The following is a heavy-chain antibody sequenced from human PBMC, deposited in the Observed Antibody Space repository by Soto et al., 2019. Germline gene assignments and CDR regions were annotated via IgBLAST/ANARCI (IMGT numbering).Heavy chain of an antibody. Sequence: GGSLRLSCAASGFAFSSYWMHWVRQAPGKGLVWVSRINSDGSSTSYADSVKGRFTISRDNAKNTLYLQMNSLRAEDTAVYYCAVGYCSGVSCLDWGQGTLVTVSS. J-gene: IGHJ4*02. CDR1: GFAFSSYW. CDR3: AVGYCSGVSCLD. CDR2: INSDGSST. D-gene: IGHD2-15*01. V-gene: IGHV3-74*01.